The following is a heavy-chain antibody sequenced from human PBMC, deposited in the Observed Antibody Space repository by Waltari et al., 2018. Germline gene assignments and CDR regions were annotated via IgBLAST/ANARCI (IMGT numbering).Heavy chain of an antibody. CDR2: IDSSGNT. J-gene: IGHJ5*02. V-gene: IGHV4-59*01. Sequence: QVQVQESGPGLVTPSETLSLTCTVSGDSMNNFYWSWIRQPPGKRLEWIGHIDSSGNTNYNPALKSRGTISRDTSKNQFSLKLRSVTAADTAVYYCARTGFWSGDLNWFDPWGQGTLVTVSS. D-gene: IGHD3-3*01. CDR3: ARTGFWSGDLNWFDP. CDR1: GDSMNNFY.